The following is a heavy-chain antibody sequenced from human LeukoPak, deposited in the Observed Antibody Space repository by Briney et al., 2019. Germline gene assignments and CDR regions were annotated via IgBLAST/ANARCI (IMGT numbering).Heavy chain of an antibody. Sequence: PSETLSLTCAVSGYSISSGYYWGWIRQPPGKGLEWIGSIYHSGSTYYNPSLKSRVTISVDTSKNQFSLKLSSVTAADTAVYYCARHEEWERPGLGFDYWGQGTLVTVSS. CDR2: IYHSGST. J-gene: IGHJ4*02. V-gene: IGHV4-38-2*01. D-gene: IGHD1-26*01. CDR1: GYSISSGYY. CDR3: ARHEEWERPGLGFDY.